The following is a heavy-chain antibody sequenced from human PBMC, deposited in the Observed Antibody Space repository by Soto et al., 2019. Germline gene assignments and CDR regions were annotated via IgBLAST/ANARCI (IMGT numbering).Heavy chain of an antibody. CDR3: AKDLGSGKPYYYYAMDV. V-gene: IGHV5-51*01. Sequence: GESLKISCKGSGYSFTSYWIGWVRQMPGKGLEWMGIIYPGDSDTRYSPSFQGQVTISADKSISTAYLQWSSLKASDTAMYYCAKDLGSGKPYYYYAMDVWGQGTTVTVS. CDR1: GYSFTSYW. CDR2: IYPGDSDT. D-gene: IGHD3-10*01. J-gene: IGHJ6*02.